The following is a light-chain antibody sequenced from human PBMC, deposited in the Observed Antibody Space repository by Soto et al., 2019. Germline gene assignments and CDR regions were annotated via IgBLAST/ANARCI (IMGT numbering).Light chain of an antibody. V-gene: IGKV1-8*01. CDR3: QQYYNYPLT. J-gene: IGKJ4*01. Sequence: AIRMTQSPSSFSASTGDRVTITCRASQGISSYLAWYQQKPGKAPKLLIYTASTLQSGVPSRFSGSGSGTDFTLPISCLQSEDFATYYCQQYYNYPLTFGGGTKVEIK. CDR1: QGISSY. CDR2: TAS.